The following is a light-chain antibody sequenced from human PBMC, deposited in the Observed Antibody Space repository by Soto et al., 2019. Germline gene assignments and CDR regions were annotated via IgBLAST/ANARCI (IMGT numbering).Light chain of an antibody. CDR2: EVS. CDR3: SSYTSSSTPHYV. CDR1: SSDVGGYNY. Sequence: QSVLTQPASVSGSPGQSVTISCTGTSSDVGGYNYVSWYQQHPGKAPKLMIYEVSNRPSGVSNRFSGSKSGNTAFLTISGLQAEDEADYYCSSYTSSSTPHYVFGTGTKVTVL. V-gene: IGLV2-14*01. J-gene: IGLJ1*01.